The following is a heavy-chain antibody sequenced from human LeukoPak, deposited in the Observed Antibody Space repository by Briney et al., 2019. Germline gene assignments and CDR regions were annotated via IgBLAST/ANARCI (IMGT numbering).Heavy chain of an antibody. J-gene: IGHJ6*03. CDR1: GFTFSDYY. Sequence: PGGSLRLSCAASGFTFSDYYMSWIRQAPGKGLEWVSYISSSGSTIYYADPVKGRFTISRDNAKNSLYLQMNSLRAEDTAVYYCARRSGIAAAAYPYYYYYMDVWGKGTTVTVSS. CDR3: ARRSGIAAAAYPYYYYYMDV. D-gene: IGHD6-13*01. V-gene: IGHV3-11*01. CDR2: ISSSGSTI.